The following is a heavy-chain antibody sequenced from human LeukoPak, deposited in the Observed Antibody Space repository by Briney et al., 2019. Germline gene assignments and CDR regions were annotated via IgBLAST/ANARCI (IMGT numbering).Heavy chain of an antibody. CDR2: IIPILGIA. D-gene: IGHD1-1*01. J-gene: IGHJ4*02. CDR3: ARYQLVPGIDY. V-gene: IGHV1-69*04. Sequence: SVKVSCKASGGTFSSYAISWVRQAPGQGLEWMGRIIPILGIANYAQKFQGRVTITADKSTSTAYMELSSLRSEDTAVYYCARYQLVPGIDYWGQGTMVTVSS. CDR1: GGTFSSYA.